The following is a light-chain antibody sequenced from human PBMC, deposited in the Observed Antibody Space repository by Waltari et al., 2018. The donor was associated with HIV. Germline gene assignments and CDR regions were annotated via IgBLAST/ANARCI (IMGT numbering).Light chain of an antibody. CDR1: SGDAGGDKY. J-gene: IGLJ1*01. Sequence: QSARTQPASVSGSPGQSTTIPCTGTSGDAGGDKYVSWYHQHPGKAPKLMISEVSNRPSGVTNRFSGSKSGNTASLTISGLQVEDEADYYCSSYTSSSTLYVFGTGTKVTVL. CDR3: SSYTSSSTLYV. V-gene: IGLV2-14*01. CDR2: EVS.